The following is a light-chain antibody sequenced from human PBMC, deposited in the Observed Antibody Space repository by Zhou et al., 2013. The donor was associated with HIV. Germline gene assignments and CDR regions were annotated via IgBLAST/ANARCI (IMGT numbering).Light chain of an antibody. CDR2: GAS. CDR1: QSVNNN. J-gene: IGKJ3*01. V-gene: IGKV3-15*01. Sequence: EIVMTQSPATLSVSPGERATLSCRASQSVNNNLAWYQQQPGQSPRLLIYGASTRATGIPARFSGTGSGTEFTLTISSMQSEDFAVYYCQQYNNWPRTFGPGTKVDIK. CDR3: QQYNNWPRT.